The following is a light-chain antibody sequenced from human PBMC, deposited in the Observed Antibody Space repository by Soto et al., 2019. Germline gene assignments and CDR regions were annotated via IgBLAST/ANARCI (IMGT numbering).Light chain of an antibody. CDR2: DVN. CDR1: NTDLGVYGY. J-gene: IGLJ1*01. V-gene: IGLV2-14*01. CDR3: FSKISGFVYG. Sequence: QSALAQPASVSGSFEQSITISCSGPNTDLGVYGYVSWYQHHPGKAPKLLIYDVNNRPSGISDRFSGSKSGDTASLTISGLQAEDEADYFCFSKISGFVYGFGTGTKVTVL.